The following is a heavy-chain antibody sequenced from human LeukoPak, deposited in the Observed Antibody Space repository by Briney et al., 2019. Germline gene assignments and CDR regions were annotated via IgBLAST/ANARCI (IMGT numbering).Heavy chain of an antibody. J-gene: IGHJ3*02. Sequence: SQTLSLTCTVSGGSISSGGYYWSWIRQHPGKGLEWIGFIYCSGSTNYNPSLKSRLTISVDTSKNQFSLKLSSVTAADTAVYYCARDLGYSGYGPTPDDAFDIWGQGTMVTVSS. V-gene: IGHV4-31*03. CDR1: GGSISSGGYY. CDR3: ARDLGYSGYGPTPDDAFDI. CDR2: IYCSGST. D-gene: IGHD5-12*01.